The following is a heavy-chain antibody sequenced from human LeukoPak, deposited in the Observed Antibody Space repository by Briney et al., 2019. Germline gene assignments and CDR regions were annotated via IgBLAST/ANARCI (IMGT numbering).Heavy chain of an antibody. V-gene: IGHV1-18*01. CDR1: GYTFTSYV. CDR3: ARVEEVRGGITSFDY. CDR2: ISAYNGNT. Sequence: ASVKISCKASGYTFTSYVISWVRQPPGKGLEWMGLISAYNGNTNYAQKVQGRVTVTTDTSTSTAYMELRSLTYDDTGVYYCARVEEVRGGITSFDYWGQGTLVTVSS. J-gene: IGHJ4*02. D-gene: IGHD3-10*01.